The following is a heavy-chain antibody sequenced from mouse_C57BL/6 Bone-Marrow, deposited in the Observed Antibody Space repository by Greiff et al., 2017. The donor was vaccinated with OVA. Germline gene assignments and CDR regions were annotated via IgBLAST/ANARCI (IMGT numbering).Heavy chain of an antibody. V-gene: IGHV2-3*01. CDR3: AKRTTGYWYFDV. D-gene: IGHD2-12*01. CDR2: IWGDGST. Sequence: QVQLQQSGPGLVAPSQSLSITCTVSGFSLTSYGVSWVRQPPGKGLEWLGVIWGDGSTNYHSALISRLSISKDNSKSQVFLKLNSLQTDDTATCDCAKRTTGYWYFDVWGTGTTVTVSS. J-gene: IGHJ1*03. CDR1: GFSLTSYG.